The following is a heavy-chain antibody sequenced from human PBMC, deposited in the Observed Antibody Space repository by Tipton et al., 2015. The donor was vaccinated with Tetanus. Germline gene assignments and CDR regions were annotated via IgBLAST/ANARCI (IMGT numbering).Heavy chain of an antibody. CDR3: AKEAPPGGCIGAASYSSNWFEP. V-gene: IGHV3-23*01. CDR1: GFTFSLYA. J-gene: IGHJ5*02. Sequence: SLRLSCAASGFTFSLYAMNWVRQAPGKGLECVSVIGGVDSFTGYADSVKGRFNISRDNSKSTLYLHMNSLRAEDTALYYCAKEAPPGGCIGAASYSSNWFEPWGQGTLVTVSS. CDR2: IGGVDSFT. D-gene: IGHD2-15*01.